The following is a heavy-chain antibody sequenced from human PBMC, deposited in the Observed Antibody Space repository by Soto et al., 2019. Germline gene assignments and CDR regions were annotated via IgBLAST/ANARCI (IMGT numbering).Heavy chain of an antibody. J-gene: IGHJ5*02. Sequence: QVQLVQSGAEVKEPGASVKVSCKDSGYSFTSYGISWVRQATGQGLEWMGWMNPNSGNTTYAQKFQGRVTMTRDIFISTAYMELSSLRSEDTAVYYCAKGRVARDWFDPWGQGTLVTVSS. D-gene: IGHD2-15*01. CDR1: GYSFTSYG. CDR3: AKGRVARDWFDP. CDR2: MNPNSGNT. V-gene: IGHV1-8*01.